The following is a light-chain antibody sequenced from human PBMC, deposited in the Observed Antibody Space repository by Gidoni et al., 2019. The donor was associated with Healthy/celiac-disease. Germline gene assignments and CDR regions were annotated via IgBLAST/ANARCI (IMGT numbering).Light chain of an antibody. V-gene: IGLV2-14*04. CDR3: SSYTSSSTPNWV. CDR2: DVS. J-gene: IGLJ3*02. CDR1: SSDVGGYNY. Sequence: SVSGSPGQSITISCTGTSSDVGGYNYVSWYQQHPGKAPKLMIYDVSNRPSGVSNRFSGSKSGNTASLTISGLQAEDEADYYCSSYTSSSTPNWVFGGGTKLTVL.